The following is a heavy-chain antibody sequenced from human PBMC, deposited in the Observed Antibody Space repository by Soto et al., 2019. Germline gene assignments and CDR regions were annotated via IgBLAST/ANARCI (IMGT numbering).Heavy chain of an antibody. CDR3: ARGWGRIFDY. CDR2: INHSGST. Sequence: PSETLSLTCAVYGGSFSGDYWSWIRQPPGKGLEWIGEINHSGSTNYNPSLKSRVTISIDTSKNQFSLKLSSVTAADTAVYYCARGWGRIFDYWGQGTLVTVSS. V-gene: IGHV4-34*01. CDR1: GGSFSGDY. J-gene: IGHJ4*02. D-gene: IGHD7-27*01.